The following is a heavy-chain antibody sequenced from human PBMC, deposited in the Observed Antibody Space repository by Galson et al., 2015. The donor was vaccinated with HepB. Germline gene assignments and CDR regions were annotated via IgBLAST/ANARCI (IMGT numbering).Heavy chain of an antibody. CDR3: AKGNIAGIPAAPYS. Sequence: SLRLSCAASGFTFTSFAMNWLRQAPGKAPEWVSVISGSGGATYYANSVKGRFSISRDSSASTLSLQMNSLSAEDTAIYYCAKGNIAGIPAAPYSWGQGTLVTVSS. J-gene: IGHJ4*02. V-gene: IGHV3-23*01. CDR1: GFTFTSFA. D-gene: IGHD2-2*01. CDR2: ISGSGGAT.